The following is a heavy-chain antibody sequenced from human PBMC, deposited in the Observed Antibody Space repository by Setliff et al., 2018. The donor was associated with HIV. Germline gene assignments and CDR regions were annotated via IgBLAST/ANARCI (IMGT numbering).Heavy chain of an antibody. J-gene: IGHJ4*02. D-gene: IGHD3-10*01. Sequence: SETLSLTCTASGGSISSSSYYWGWIRQPPGKGLEWIVSIPYSGSTYYNPSLKSRVSLSVDTSKNQFSLNLSSVAAADTAVYYCAREGVRRGLGSGSFRYRAYYFDQWGQGTLVTVSS. CDR3: AREGVRRGLGSGSFRYRAYYFDQ. CDR1: GGSISSSSYY. CDR2: IPYSGST. V-gene: IGHV4-39*07.